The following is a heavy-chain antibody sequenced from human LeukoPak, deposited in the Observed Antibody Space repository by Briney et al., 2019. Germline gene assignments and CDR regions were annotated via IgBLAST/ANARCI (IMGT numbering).Heavy chain of an antibody. D-gene: IGHD6-6*01. V-gene: IGHV4-59*01. CDR2: IYYSGST. J-gene: IGHJ6*02. CDR1: GGSISSYY. Sequence: SETLSLTCTVSGGSISSYYWSWIRQPPGKGLEWIGYIYYSGSTNYNPSLESRVTISVDTSKNQFSLKLSSVTAADTAVYYCARDLGYSSSIAAPPGNYGMDVWGQGTTVTVSS. CDR3: ARDLGYSSSIAAPPGNYGMDV.